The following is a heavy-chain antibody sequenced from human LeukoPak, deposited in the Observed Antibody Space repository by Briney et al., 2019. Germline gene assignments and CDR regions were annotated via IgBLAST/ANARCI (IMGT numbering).Heavy chain of an antibody. D-gene: IGHD6-13*01. CDR2: ITSYNGNT. J-gene: IGHJ5*02. CDR3: ARGRQQLTRFDP. CDR1: GYTFTSYS. V-gene: IGHV1-18*01. Sequence: ASVKVSCKASGYTFTSYSINWVRQAPGQGLEWMGWITSYNGNTNYAHKLQGRVTMTTDTSTSTAYMELRSLRSDDTAVYYCARGRQQLTRFDPWGQGALVTVSS.